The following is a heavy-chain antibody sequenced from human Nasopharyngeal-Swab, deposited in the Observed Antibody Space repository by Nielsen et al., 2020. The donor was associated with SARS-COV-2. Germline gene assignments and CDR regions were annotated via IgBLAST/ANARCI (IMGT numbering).Heavy chain of an antibody. V-gene: IGHV3-30*18. CDR2: ISYDGSNK. CDR1: GFTFSSYG. Sequence: GESLKISCAASGFTFSSYGMHWVRQAPGKGLEWVAVISYDGSNKYYADSVKGRFTISRDNSKNTLYLQMNSLRAEDTAVYYCAKDAEYYFDYWGQGTLVTVSS. D-gene: IGHD1-14*01. J-gene: IGHJ4*02. CDR3: AKDAEYYFDY.